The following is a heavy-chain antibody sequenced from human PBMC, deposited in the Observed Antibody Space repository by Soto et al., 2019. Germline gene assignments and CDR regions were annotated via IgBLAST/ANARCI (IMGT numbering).Heavy chain of an antibody. V-gene: IGHV1-2*02. J-gene: IGHJ4*02. CDR2: INPNSGGT. D-gene: IGHD3-3*02. CDR3: ARDSTRPFVEWLFNY. CDR1: GYTFTDYY. Sequence: ASVEVSCKASGYTFTDYYMHWVLQAPGQGLEWMGWINPNSGGTNYAQKFQGRVTMTRDTSISTAYMELSRLRSDDTAVYYCARDSTRPFVEWLFNYWGQGTLVTVSS.